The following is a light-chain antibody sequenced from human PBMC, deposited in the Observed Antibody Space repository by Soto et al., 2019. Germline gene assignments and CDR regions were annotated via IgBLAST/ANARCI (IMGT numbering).Light chain of an antibody. CDR3: QQYGKWPIT. CDR1: QSVGSN. V-gene: IGKV3D-15*01. J-gene: IGKJ5*01. CDR2: GAS. Sequence: DIVLTQSPATLSLSPGERATLSCRASQSVGSNLAWYQQKAGQAPRLFIYGASNRATGIPARFSGSGSGTEFTLTISSLQSEDFAVYYCQQYGKWPITFGQGTRLEIK.